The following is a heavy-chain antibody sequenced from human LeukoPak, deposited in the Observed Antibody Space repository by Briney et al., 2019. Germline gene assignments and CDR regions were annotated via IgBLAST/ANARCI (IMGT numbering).Heavy chain of an antibody. CDR1: GYTFTGYF. CDR2: VNPNTGGT. V-gene: IGHV1-2*06. CDR3: ARVKSDIFHYMDV. Sequence: ASVKVSCKASGYTFTGYFIHWGRQAPGQGLEWMGRVNPNTGGTNYAQKFQGRVTMTRDTSITTAYVELSRLRSDDTAIYYCARVKSDIFHYMDVWGKGITVTVSS. D-gene: IGHD3-3*02. J-gene: IGHJ6*03.